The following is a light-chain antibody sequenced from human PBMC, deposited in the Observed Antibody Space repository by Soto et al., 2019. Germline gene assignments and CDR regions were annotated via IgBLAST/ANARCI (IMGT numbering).Light chain of an antibody. V-gene: IGLV2-14*01. CDR1: SSDVGGYDY. CDR3: CSYTTTSTFV. Sequence: QSVLTQPASVSGSPGQSITISCTGTSSDVGGYDYVSWYQQHPGKVPKLMIFEVFRRPSGISNRFSGSKSGNTASLTISGLQAEDEADYYCCSYTTTSTFVFGGGTQLTLL. CDR2: EVF. J-gene: IGLJ2*01.